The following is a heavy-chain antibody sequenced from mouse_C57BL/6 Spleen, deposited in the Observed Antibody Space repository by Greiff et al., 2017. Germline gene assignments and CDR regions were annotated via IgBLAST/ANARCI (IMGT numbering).Heavy chain of an antibody. V-gene: IGHV1-81*01. J-gene: IGHJ1*03. CDR1: GYTFTSYG. CDR2: IYPRSGNT. Sequence: QVQLQQSGAELARPGASVKLSCKASGYTFTSYGISWVKQRTGQGLEWIGEIYPRSGNTYYNEKFKGKATLTADKSSSTASMELRSLTSEDSAVYFCARGGYYGSSHWYFDVWGTGTTVTVSS. CDR3: ARGGYYGSSHWYFDV. D-gene: IGHD1-1*01.